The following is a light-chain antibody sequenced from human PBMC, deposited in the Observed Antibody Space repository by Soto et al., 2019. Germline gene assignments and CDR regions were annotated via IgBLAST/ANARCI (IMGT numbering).Light chain of an antibody. V-gene: IGKV3-15*01. CDR2: GAS. CDR1: QSVSSN. CDR3: QQYNNWPPWP. Sequence: EMVMTQSPATLSVSPGERATLSCRASQSVSSNLAWYQQKPGQAPRLLIYGASNRATGVPARFSGSGSGTQFTLTISSLQSEDFAVYYCQQYNNWPPWPFGQGTKVDIX. J-gene: IGKJ1*01.